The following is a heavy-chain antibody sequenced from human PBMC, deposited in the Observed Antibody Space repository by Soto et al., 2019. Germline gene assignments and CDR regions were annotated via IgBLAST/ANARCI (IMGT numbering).Heavy chain of an antibody. CDR3: ARGPFVVLNYFES. CDR1: GGTFRNYP. CDR2: IFPLTDIP. Sequence: QVQLVQSGTEVKKPGSSVKVSCKASGGTFRNYPINWVRQAPGQGLEWMGSIFPLTDIPDYAQNFQARLTISADNSTSTAYMELSSLTSDDTAMYFCARGPFVVLNYFESWGQGTLVTVSS. J-gene: IGHJ4*02. V-gene: IGHV1-69*02.